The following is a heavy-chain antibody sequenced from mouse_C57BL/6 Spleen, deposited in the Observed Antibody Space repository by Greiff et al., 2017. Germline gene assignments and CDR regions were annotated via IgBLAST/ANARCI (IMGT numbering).Heavy chain of an antibody. CDR2: IYPRSGNT. D-gene: IGHD2-5*01. V-gene: IGHV1-81*01. CDR3: ARPYYSNYDFDY. J-gene: IGHJ2*01. CDR1: GYTFTSYG. Sequence: QVQLQQSGAELARPGASVKLSCKASGYTFTSYGISWVKQRTGQGLEWIGEIYPRSGNTYYNEKFKGKATLTADKSSSTAYMELRSLTSEDSAVYFCARPYYSNYDFDYWGQGTTLTVSS.